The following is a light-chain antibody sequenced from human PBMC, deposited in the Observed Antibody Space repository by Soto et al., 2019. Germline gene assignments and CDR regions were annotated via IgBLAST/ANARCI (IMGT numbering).Light chain of an antibody. CDR2: DVS. Sequence: QSALTQPAPVSGSPGQSITISCTGTSSDVGGYNYVSWYQQHPGKATKLMIYDVSNRPSGVSNRFSGFKSGNTASLTISGLHAEDEADYYCSSYTTSSTYVFGTGTKVTVL. J-gene: IGLJ1*01. V-gene: IGLV2-14*03. CDR1: SSDVGGYNY. CDR3: SSYTTSSTYV.